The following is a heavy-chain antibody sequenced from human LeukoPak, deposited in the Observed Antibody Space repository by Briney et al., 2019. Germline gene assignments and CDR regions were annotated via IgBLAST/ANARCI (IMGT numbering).Heavy chain of an antibody. D-gene: IGHD3-16*01. CDR2: IYHSGST. CDR1: GYSISSGYY. V-gene: IGHV4-38-2*02. CDR3: ASSNDGFGAFDI. J-gene: IGHJ3*02. Sequence: PSETLSLTCTVSGYSISSGYYWGWIRQPPGKGLEWIGSIYHSGSTYYNPSLKSRVTISVDTSKNQFSLKLSSVTAADTAVYYCASSNDGFGAFDIWGQGTMVTVSS.